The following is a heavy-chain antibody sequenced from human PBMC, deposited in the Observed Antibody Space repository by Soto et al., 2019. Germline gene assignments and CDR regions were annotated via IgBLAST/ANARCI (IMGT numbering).Heavy chain of an antibody. CDR2: IYYGGNT. D-gene: IGHD4-17*01. Sequence: SETLSLTCAVSGDSISTRGFNWGWIRQPPGKGLEWIVSIYYGGNTYYNPSLRSRVTISVDTSKNRFSLTLNSVTAADTAVYYCYGDPNAVMDFRGEGTTLTVSS. J-gene: IGHJ6*03. CDR3: YGDPNAVMDF. V-gene: IGHV4-39*02. CDR1: GDSISTRGFN.